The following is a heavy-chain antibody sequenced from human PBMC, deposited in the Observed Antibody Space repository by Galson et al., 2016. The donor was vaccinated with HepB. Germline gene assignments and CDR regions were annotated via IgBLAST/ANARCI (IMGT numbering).Heavy chain of an antibody. CDR2: ISYDGSHK. Sequence: SLRLSCAASGFTFSRIAMHWVRQAPGKGLEWVAVISYDGSHKYYADSVKGRFTISRDNSKDTLYLQMNSLRAEDTAVYYCARDGDVPSDYYDSSGRGYFDYWGQGTLVTVSS. V-gene: IGHV3-30*04. CDR1: GFTFSRIA. D-gene: IGHD3-22*01. CDR3: ARDGDVPSDYYDSSGRGYFDY. J-gene: IGHJ4*02.